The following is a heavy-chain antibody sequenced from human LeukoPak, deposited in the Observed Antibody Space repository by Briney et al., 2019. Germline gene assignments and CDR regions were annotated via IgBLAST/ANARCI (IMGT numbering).Heavy chain of an antibody. V-gene: IGHV4-34*01. CDR2: INHSGST. J-gene: IGHJ4*02. Sequence: SETLSLTCAVYGGSFSGYYWSWIRQPPGKGLEWIGEINHSGSTNYNPSLKSRVTISVDTSKNQFSLKLSSLTAADTAVYYCARGPIAAAGTDYWGQGTLVTVSS. CDR1: GGSFSGYY. D-gene: IGHD6-13*01. CDR3: ARGPIAAAGTDY.